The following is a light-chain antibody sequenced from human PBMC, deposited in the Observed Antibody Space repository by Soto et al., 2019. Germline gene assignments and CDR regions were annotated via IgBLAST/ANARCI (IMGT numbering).Light chain of an antibody. J-gene: IGKJ5*01. CDR2: DAS. CDR3: QQSYGTPIT. CDR1: QTISSW. Sequence: DIQMTQSPSTLSGSVGDRVTITCRASQTISSWLAWYQQKPGKAPKLLIYDASSLESGVPSRFSGSGSGTDFTLTITSLQPEDFATYYCQQSYGTPITFGQGTRLEIK. V-gene: IGKV1-5*01.